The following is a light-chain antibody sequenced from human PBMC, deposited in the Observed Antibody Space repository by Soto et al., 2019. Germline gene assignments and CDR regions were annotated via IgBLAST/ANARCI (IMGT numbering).Light chain of an antibody. Sequence: QSALPQPASVSGSPGQSITISCTGTSSDVGGYNYVSWYQQHPGKAPKLMIYDVSNRPSGVSNRFSGSNSGNTASLTISGLQAEDEADYYCSSYTSSSTPLVFGTGTKVTVL. CDR3: SSYTSSSTPLV. J-gene: IGLJ1*01. CDR2: DVS. V-gene: IGLV2-14*01. CDR1: SSDVGGYNY.